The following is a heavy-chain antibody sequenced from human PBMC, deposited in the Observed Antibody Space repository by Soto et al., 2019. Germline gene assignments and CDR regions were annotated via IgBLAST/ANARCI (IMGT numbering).Heavy chain of an antibody. CDR1: GFTFSSYE. D-gene: IGHD3-22*01. V-gene: IGHV3-48*03. J-gene: IGHJ4*02. CDR3: ARDSRYFDTSDYFDY. CDR2: ISSSGSNI. Sequence: GGSPRLSCAASGFTFSSYEMNWVRQAPGKGLEWVSYISSSGSNIYYADSVKGRFTISRDNAKNSLYLQMNGLRADDTAVYYCARDSRYFDTSDYFDYWGQGTLVTVSS.